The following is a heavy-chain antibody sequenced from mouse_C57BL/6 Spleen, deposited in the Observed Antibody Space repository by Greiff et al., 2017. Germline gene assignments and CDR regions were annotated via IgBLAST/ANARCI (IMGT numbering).Heavy chain of an antibody. CDR2: IDPSDSYT. J-gene: IGHJ3*01. CDR3: ASGRAWFAY. Sequence: QVQLQQPGAELVMPGASVKLSCKASGYTFTSYWMHWVKQRPGQGLEWIGAIDPSDSYTNYNPTFQGKSTLTVDKASSTAYMQLSSLTSEDAAVYYCASGRAWFAYWGQGTLVTVSA. CDR1: GYTFTSYW. V-gene: IGHV1-69*01.